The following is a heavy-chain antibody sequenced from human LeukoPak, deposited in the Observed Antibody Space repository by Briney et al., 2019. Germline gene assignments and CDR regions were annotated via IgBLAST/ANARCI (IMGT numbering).Heavy chain of an antibody. CDR1: GFPFSNFA. CDR2: ITFSGVTT. Sequence: GGSLRLSCAASGFPFSNFAMSWVRQAPGKGLEWVSSITFSGVTTNYADSVKGRFTISRDNSKNTLYLQMNSLRAEDTAVYYCAKAPLSNWGSDSPPRDYYFDYWGQGTLVTVSS. CDR3: AKAPLSNWGSDSPPRDYYFDY. V-gene: IGHV3-23*01. D-gene: IGHD7-27*01. J-gene: IGHJ4*02.